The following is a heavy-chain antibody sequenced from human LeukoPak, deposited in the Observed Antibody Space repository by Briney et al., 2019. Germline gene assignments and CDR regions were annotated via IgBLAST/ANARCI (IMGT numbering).Heavy chain of an antibody. D-gene: IGHD2-21*02. J-gene: IGHJ3*02. CDR2: IYYSGST. CDR1: GGSISSSSYY. V-gene: IGHV4-39*07. CDR3: ARDPVVTALPDAFDI. Sequence: PSETLSLTCTVSGGSISSSSYYWGWIRQPPGKGLEWIGSIYYSGSTYYNPSLKSRVTISVDTSKNQFSLKLSSVTAADTAVYYCARDPVVTALPDAFDIWGQGTMVTVSS.